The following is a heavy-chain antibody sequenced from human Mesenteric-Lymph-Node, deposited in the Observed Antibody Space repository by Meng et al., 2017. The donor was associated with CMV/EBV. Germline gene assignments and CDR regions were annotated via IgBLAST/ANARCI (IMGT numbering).Heavy chain of an antibody. CDR1: GYSFTSYY. J-gene: IGHJ4*02. V-gene: IGHV1-46*01. Sequence: ASVKVSCKASGYSFTSYYVHWVRQAPGQGLEWMGIINPKSGSTDYEQKFQGRVTVTRDTSTSTVYMELSSPRPEDTAVYYCARDNYLDDYWGQGTLVTVSS. CDR3: ARDNYLDDY. CDR2: INPKSGST. D-gene: IGHD2/OR15-2a*01.